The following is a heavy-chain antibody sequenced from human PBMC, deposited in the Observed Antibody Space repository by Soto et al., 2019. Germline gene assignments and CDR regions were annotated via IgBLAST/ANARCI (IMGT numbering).Heavy chain of an antibody. CDR2: ISRGGSSI. Sequence: EPQLVESGGGLVQPGGSLRLSCAASGFTFSFYTMNWVRQTPGKGLEWLAYISRGGSSIYYADSVKGRFTVSRDNANNSLPLQLNSLRREDTAVYYCVREGGDLRGSGVFDYWGQGTLVTASS. CDR3: VREGGDLRGSGVFDY. CDR1: GFTFSFYT. V-gene: IGHV3-48*01. J-gene: IGHJ4*02. D-gene: IGHD6-19*01.